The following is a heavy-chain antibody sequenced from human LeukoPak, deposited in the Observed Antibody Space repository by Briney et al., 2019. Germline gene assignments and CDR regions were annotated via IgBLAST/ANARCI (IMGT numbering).Heavy chain of an antibody. Sequence: GGSLRLSCAASGFTFSNYAMSWVRQAPGKGLEWVSALIGSGGTTYYADSVKGRFAVSRDNSKNTLYMQMNSLRAADTAVYYCAKGPYYYGSGSSSPNYFYAMDVWGQGTTVTVSS. CDR1: GFTFSNYA. J-gene: IGHJ6*02. V-gene: IGHV3-23*01. D-gene: IGHD3-10*01. CDR3: AKGPYYYGSGSSSPNYFYAMDV. CDR2: LIGSGGTT.